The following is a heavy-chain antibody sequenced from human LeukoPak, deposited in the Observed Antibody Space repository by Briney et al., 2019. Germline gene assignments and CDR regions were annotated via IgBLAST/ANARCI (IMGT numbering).Heavy chain of an antibody. CDR2: ISSSSSYI. V-gene: IGHV3-21*01. Sequence: GGSLRLSCAASGFTFSSYSMNWVRQAPGKGLEWVSSISSSSSYIYYADSVKGRFTISRDNAKNSLYLQMNSLRAEDTAVYYCASRYLPNRQYSGYDCPYFDYWGQGALVTVSS. J-gene: IGHJ4*02. D-gene: IGHD5-12*01. CDR1: GFTFSSYS. CDR3: ASRYLPNRQYSGYDCPYFDY.